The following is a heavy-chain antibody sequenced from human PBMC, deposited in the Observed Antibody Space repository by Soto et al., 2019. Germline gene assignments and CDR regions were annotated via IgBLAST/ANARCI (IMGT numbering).Heavy chain of an antibody. V-gene: IGHV3-48*01. Sequence: GGALRLSWAASGFTFSRYSMNLVRQAPGKGLGWGSYISSGSSTIYYADSVKGRFTISRDNAKNSLYLQMNSLRAEDTAVYYCAREAPIRPDWFDPWGQGTLVTVSS. CDR2: ISSGSSTI. CDR3: AREAPIRPDWFDP. J-gene: IGHJ5*02. CDR1: GFTFSRYS.